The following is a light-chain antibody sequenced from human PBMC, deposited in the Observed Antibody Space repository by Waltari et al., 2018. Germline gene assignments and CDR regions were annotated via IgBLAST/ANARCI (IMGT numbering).Light chain of an antibody. CDR1: TSDVRGGNK. CDR3: SSYRSSSTLVV. CDR2: DVT. V-gene: IGLV2-14*03. Sequence: QSALTQPPSLSGSPGQSLPISCTGTTSDVRGGNKTSWYQQYPGKVPKLLIYDVTNRPSGVSNRFSGSKSGSTASLTISGLQAEDEADYYCSSYRSSSTLVVFGGGTKLIVL. J-gene: IGLJ2*01.